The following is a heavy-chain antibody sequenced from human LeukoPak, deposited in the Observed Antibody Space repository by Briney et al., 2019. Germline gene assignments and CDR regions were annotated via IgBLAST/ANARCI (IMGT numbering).Heavy chain of an antibody. V-gene: IGHV4-31*03. D-gene: IGHD6-19*01. J-gene: IGHJ3*02. CDR3: ARGAWAVAGRKDAFEI. CDR1: GVSISSGGYY. CDR2: IYYSGST. Sequence: PSETLSLTCTVSGVSISSGGYYWSWIRQHPGKGLEWIGYIYYSGSTYYNPSLKSRVTISVDTSKNQFSLKLSSVTAADTAVYYCARGAWAVAGRKDAFEIWGQGTMVTVSS.